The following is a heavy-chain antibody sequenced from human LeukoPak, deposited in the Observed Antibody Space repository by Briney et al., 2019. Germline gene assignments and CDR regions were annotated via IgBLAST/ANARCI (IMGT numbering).Heavy chain of an antibody. Sequence: PGGSLRLSCAASGFAFSRSGMHWVPQAPGKGLERVAVVWYDGSNKHYADSVKGRFTISRDNSNNTLYLQMNSLRAEDTAVYYCARDPKYSNSWFFDYWGQGTLVTVSS. CDR2: VWYDGSNK. CDR1: GFAFSRSG. CDR3: ARDPKYSNSWFFDY. V-gene: IGHV3-33*08. D-gene: IGHD6-13*01. J-gene: IGHJ4*02.